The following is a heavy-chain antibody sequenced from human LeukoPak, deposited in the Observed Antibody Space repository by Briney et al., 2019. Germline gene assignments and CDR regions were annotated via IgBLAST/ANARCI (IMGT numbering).Heavy chain of an antibody. D-gene: IGHD3-10*01. J-gene: IGHJ5*02. CDR3: ARDPSPSGSYYIAGYWFDP. V-gene: IGHV3-30*04. CDR1: GFTFSSYA. Sequence: GGSLRLSCAASGFTFSSYAMHWVRQAPGKGLEWVAVISYDGSNKYYADSVKGRFTISRDNSKNTLYLQMNSLRAEDTAVYYCARDPSPSGSYYIAGYWFDPWGQGTLVTVSS. CDR2: ISYDGSNK.